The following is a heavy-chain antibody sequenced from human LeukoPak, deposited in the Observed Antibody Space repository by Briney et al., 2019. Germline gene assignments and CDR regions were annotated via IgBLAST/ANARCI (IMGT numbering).Heavy chain of an antibody. J-gene: IGHJ4*02. CDR1: GGSISSYY. Sequence: SETLSLTCTVSGGSISSYYWSWIRQPPGKGLEWIGYIYYSGSTNYNPSLKSRVTISVDTSKNQFSLNLSSVTAADTAVYYCARFQDPGIAVAGMRYFDYWGQGTLVTVSS. CDR2: IYYSGST. V-gene: IGHV4-59*08. CDR3: ARFQDPGIAVAGMRYFDY. D-gene: IGHD6-19*01.